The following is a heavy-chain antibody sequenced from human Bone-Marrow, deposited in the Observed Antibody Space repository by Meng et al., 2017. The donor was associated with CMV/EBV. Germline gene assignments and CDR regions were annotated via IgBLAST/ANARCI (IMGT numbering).Heavy chain of an antibody. D-gene: IGHD6-6*01. J-gene: IGHJ4*02. CDR2: IVVGSGNT. CDR1: GFTFTSSA. CDR3: ARKTWSSSTIAENYYFDY. V-gene: IGHV1-58*01. Sequence: SVKVSCKCCGFTFTSSAVHWVRQTRGQRPEWIGWIVVGSGNTNYAQEFHERVNITRDMSTSTPYIELSSLRFEDTAVHYCARKTWSSSTIAENYYFDYWGQGTLVTVSS.